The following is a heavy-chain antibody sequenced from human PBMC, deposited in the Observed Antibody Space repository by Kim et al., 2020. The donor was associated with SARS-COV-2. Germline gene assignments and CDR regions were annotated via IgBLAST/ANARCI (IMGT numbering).Heavy chain of an antibody. V-gene: IGHV3-23*01. CDR3: AKDWGSYSYYYGMDV. CDR1: GFTFSSYA. Sequence: GGSLRLSCAASGFTFSSYAMSWVRQAPGKGLEWVSAISGSGGSTYYADSVKGRFTISRDNSKNTLYLQMNSLRAEDTAVYYCAKDWGSYSYYYGMDVWGQGTTVTVSS. J-gene: IGHJ6*02. D-gene: IGHD1-26*01. CDR2: ISGSGGST.